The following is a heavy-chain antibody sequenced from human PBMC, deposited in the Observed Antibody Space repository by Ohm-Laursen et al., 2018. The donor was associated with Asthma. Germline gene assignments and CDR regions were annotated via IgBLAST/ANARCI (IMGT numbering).Heavy chain of an antibody. V-gene: IGHV4-4*02. J-gene: IGHJ3*02. CDR2: IYHSGST. D-gene: IGHD1-26*01. CDR3: ARDHGIVGADGAFDI. Sequence: SDTLSLTCAVSGGSISSSNWWSWVRQPPGKWLEWIGEIYHSGSTNYNPSLKSRVTISVDKSKNQFSLKLSSVTAADTAVYYCARDHGIVGADGAFDIWGQGTMVTVSS. CDR1: GGSISSSNW.